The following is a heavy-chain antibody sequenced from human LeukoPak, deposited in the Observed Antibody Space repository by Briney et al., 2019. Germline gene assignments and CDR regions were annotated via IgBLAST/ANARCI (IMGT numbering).Heavy chain of an antibody. D-gene: IGHD3-9*01. Sequence: PGGSLRLSCAATGFTFSTSLMHWVRLAPGKGLEWVASVSYDETDRHYADSVKGRFIVSRDNTKNMLYLEMRSLRIEDTAVYYCARDSWDILTGYYSHHFDYWGQGTLVTVSS. CDR1: GFTFSTSL. CDR3: ARDSWDILTGYYSHHFDY. V-gene: IGHV3-30*03. CDR2: VSYDETDR. J-gene: IGHJ4*02.